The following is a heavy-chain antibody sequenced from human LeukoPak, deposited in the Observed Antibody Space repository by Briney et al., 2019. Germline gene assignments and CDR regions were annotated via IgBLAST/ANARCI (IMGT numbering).Heavy chain of an antibody. J-gene: IGHJ4*02. CDR1: GDSISSSNYY. D-gene: IGHD6-25*01. CDR2: IYYTGST. V-gene: IGHV4-39*01. CDR3: ARHAVAYSSGFY. Sequence: SQTLSLTCTVSGDSISSSNYYWGWIRQPPGKGLQWIGNIYYTGSTCHNPSLKSRVTISVDTSNSQFSLKLSSVTAADTAVYFCARHAVAYSSGFYWGQGTLATVSS.